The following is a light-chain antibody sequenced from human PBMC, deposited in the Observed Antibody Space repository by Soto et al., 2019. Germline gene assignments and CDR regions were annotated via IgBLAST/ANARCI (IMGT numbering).Light chain of an antibody. CDR2: DVI. V-gene: IGLV2-11*01. Sequence: QSALTQPRSVSGSPGQSVTISCTGTRSDVGGYAYVSWYQQYPSKAPKLMIYDVIKRPSGVPDRFSGSKSGNTASLTSSGLQAEDEADYYGCSYAGSYNVVFGGGTKLTVL. J-gene: IGLJ2*01. CDR3: CSYAGSYNVV. CDR1: RSDVGGYAY.